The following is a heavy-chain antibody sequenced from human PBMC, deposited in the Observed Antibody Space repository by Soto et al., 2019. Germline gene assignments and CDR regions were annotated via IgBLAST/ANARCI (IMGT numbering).Heavy chain of an antibody. CDR3: ARGGYYYSYGMDV. CDR1: GVSISSGGYY. Sequence: SETLSLTCTVSGVSISSGGYYWSWIRQPPGKGLEWIGYIYYSGSTYYNPSLKSRVTISMDTSKNQFSLKLSSVTAADTAVYYCARGGYYYSYGMDVWGQGTTVTVSS. V-gene: IGHV4-31*03. CDR2: IYYSGST. J-gene: IGHJ6*02.